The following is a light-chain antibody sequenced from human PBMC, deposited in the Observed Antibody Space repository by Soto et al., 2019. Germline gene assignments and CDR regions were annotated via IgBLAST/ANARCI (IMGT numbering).Light chain of an antibody. Sequence: EIVMTQSPATLSASPGERATLSCRASQSVRSNLAWYQKNPGQAPRLLIYGASTRATGIPARFSVSGSGTEFNLSIGSLQSEDFAVYDCQQYNDWPPTFGQGTKVESK. J-gene: IGKJ1*01. CDR2: GAS. V-gene: IGKV3-15*01. CDR3: QQYNDWPPT. CDR1: QSVRSN.